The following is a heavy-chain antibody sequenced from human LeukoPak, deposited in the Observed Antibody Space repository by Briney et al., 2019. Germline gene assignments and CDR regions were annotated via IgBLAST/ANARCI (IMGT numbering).Heavy chain of an antibody. V-gene: IGHV3-74*01. CDR1: GFTFSSYW. CDR2: INSDGSST. CDR3: ARGAVGATLWFDP. Sequence: PGGSLRLSCAASGFTFSSYWMHWVRQAPGKGLVWVSRINSDGSSTSYADSVKGRFTISRDNAKNTLYLQMSSLRAEDTAVYYCARGAVGATLWFDPWGQGTLVTVSS. J-gene: IGHJ5*02. D-gene: IGHD1-26*01.